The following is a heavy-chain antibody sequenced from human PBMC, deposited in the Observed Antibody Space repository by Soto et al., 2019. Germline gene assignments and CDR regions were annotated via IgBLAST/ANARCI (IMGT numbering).Heavy chain of an antibody. D-gene: IGHD4-4*01. CDR3: ARGYAVNWHTPHY. Sequence: QVQLQQWGAGLLKPSETLSLTCAVYDGSFSGFYWSWIRQPPGKGLEWIGEINHIGITNYNPSLTRRVTISVDTSTNQFSLKLNSMTAADTAVYYCARGYAVNWHTPHYWGQGTLVTVSS. CDR1: DGSFSGFY. V-gene: IGHV4-34*01. CDR2: INHIGIT. J-gene: IGHJ4*02.